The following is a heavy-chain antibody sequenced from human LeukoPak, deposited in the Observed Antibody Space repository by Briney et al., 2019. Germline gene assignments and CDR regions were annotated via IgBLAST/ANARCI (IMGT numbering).Heavy chain of an antibody. CDR1: GFSLTSSGDA. D-gene: IGHD6-13*01. J-gene: IGHJ4*02. Sequence: SGPTLVNPTQTPTLTCTFSGFSLTSSGDAVAWIRQPPGKALEWLALIFWDGDKRHSPSLKNRLTITKDTSKKQVVLTMTNMDPVDTATYYCAHRGIAAATYYFDYWGQGTLVTVSS. CDR2: IFWDGDK. V-gene: IGHV2-5*02. CDR3: AHRGIAAATYYFDY.